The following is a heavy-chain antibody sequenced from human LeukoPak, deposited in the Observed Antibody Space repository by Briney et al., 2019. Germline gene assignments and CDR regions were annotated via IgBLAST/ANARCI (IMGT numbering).Heavy chain of an antibody. V-gene: IGHV1-69*05. J-gene: IGHJ4*02. CDR2: IIPIFGTA. D-gene: IGHD2-2*02. CDR3: ARTANQLLYFHY. Sequence: GASVKVSCKAAGGTFSSYAISWVRQAPGQGLEWMGGIIPIFGTAKYAQKFQGRVTITTDESTSTAYMELSSLRSEDTAVYYCARTANQLLYFHYWGQGTLVTVSS. CDR1: GGTFSSYA.